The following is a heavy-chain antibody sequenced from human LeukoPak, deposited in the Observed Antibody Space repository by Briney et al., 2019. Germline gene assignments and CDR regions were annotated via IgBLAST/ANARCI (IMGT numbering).Heavy chain of an antibody. V-gene: IGHV3-30*02. D-gene: IGHD2-15*01. CDR3: AKDASRNLYCSGGSCYFDY. J-gene: IGHJ4*02. CDR2: IRYDGSNK. Sequence: GGSLRLSCAASGFTFSTYGMHWVRQAPGKGLEWVAFIRYDGSNKYYADSVKGRFTISRDNSKITLFLQMNSLRAEDTAVYYCAKDASRNLYCSGGSCYFDYWGQGTLVTVSS. CDR1: GFTFSTYG.